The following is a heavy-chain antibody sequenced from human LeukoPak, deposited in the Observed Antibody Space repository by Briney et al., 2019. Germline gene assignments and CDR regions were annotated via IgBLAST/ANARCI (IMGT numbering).Heavy chain of an antibody. CDR1: GFTFSSYG. CDR3: AKDPGVLNYDFWSGYDFDY. Sequence: GGSLRLSXAASGFTFSSYGMHWVRQAPGKGLEWVAFIRYDGSNKYYADSVKGRFTISRDNSKNTLYLQMNSLRAEDTAVYYCAKDPGVLNYDFWSGYDFDYWGQGTLVTVSS. V-gene: IGHV3-30*02. D-gene: IGHD3-3*01. J-gene: IGHJ4*02. CDR2: IRYDGSNK.